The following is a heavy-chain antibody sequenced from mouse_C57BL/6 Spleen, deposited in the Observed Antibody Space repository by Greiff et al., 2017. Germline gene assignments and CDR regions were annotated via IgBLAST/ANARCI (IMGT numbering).Heavy chain of an antibody. CDR2: IYPGDGDT. CDR3: AREGYYGSYYAMDY. Sequence: VQLQQSGPELVKPGASVKISCKASGYAFSSSWMNWVKQRPGKGLEWIGRIYPGDGDTNYNGKFKGKATLTADKSSSTAYLQLSSLTSEDSAVYCCAREGYYGSYYAMDYWGQGTSVTVS. CDR1: GYAFSSSW. D-gene: IGHD2-2*01. J-gene: IGHJ4*01. V-gene: IGHV1-82*01.